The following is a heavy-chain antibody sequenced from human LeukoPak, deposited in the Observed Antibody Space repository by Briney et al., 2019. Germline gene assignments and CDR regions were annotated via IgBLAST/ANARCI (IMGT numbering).Heavy chain of an antibody. Sequence: PGGSLRLSCAASGFTFSDYYMSWIRQAPGKGLEWVSYISSSGSTIYYADSVKGRFTISRDNAKNSLYLQMNSLRAEDTAVYYCASCSGGSCYSGSVGYYYYGMDVWGQGTTVTVSS. CDR3: ASCSGGSCYSGSVGYYYYGMDV. J-gene: IGHJ6*02. CDR1: GFTFSDYY. D-gene: IGHD2-15*01. V-gene: IGHV3-11*04. CDR2: ISSSGSTI.